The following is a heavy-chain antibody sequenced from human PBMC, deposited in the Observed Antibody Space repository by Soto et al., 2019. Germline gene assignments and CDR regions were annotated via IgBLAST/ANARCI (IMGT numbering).Heavy chain of an antibody. V-gene: IGHV4-34*01. CDR2: INHSGST. CDR1: GGSFSGYY. J-gene: IGHJ6*03. D-gene: IGHD2-15*01. CDR3: ARGSVRCSGGSCYRTHYYYLDV. Sequence: SETLSLTCAVYGGSFSGYYWSWIRQPPGKGLEWIGEINHSGSTNYNPSLKSRVTISVDTSKNQFSLKLSSVTAADTAVYYCARGSVRCSGGSCYRTHYYYLDVWGKGTTVTVSS.